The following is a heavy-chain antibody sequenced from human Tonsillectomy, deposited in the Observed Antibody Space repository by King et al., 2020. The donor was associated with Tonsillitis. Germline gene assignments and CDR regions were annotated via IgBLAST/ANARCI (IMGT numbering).Heavy chain of an antibody. CDR2: ISGSGGST. CDR1: GFTFSSYA. Sequence: VQLVESGGGLVQPGGSLRLSCAASGFTFSSYAMSWVRQAPGKGLEWVSAISGSGGSTYYADSVKGRFTISRDNSKNTLYLQMNSLRAEDTAVYYCAKGYDSSGYYPRGPFIFDYWGQGTLGTVSS. V-gene: IGHV3-23*04. D-gene: IGHD3-22*01. J-gene: IGHJ4*02. CDR3: AKGYDSSGYYPRGPFIFDY.